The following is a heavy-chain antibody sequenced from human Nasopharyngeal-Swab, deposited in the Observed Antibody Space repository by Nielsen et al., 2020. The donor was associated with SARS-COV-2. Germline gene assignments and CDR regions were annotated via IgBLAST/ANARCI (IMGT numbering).Heavy chain of an antibody. CDR1: GFTFSSYA. J-gene: IGHJ6*03. V-gene: IGHV3-23*01. Sequence: GESLKISCAASGFTFSSYAMSWVRQAPGKGLEWVSAISGSGGSTYYADSVKGRFTISRDNSKNTLYLQMNSLRAEDTAVYYCAKDYAVELCSWYYYMDVWGKGTTVTVSS. CDR2: ISGSGGST. D-gene: IGHD3-10*02. CDR3: AKDYAVELCSWYYYMDV.